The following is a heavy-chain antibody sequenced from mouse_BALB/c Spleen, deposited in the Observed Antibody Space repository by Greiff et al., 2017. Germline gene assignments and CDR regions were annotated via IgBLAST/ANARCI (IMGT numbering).Heavy chain of an antibody. Sequence: VQLKESGGGLVKPGGSLKLSCAASGFTFSDYYMYWVRQTPEKRLEWVATISDGGSYTYYPDSVKGRFTISRDNAKNNLYLQMSSLKSEDTAMYYCARDAGYYYGSSYGWFAYWGQATLVTVSA. V-gene: IGHV5-4*02. CDR2: ISDGGSYT. J-gene: IGHJ3*01. CDR3: ARDAGYYYGSSYGWFAY. CDR1: GFTFSDYY. D-gene: IGHD1-1*01.